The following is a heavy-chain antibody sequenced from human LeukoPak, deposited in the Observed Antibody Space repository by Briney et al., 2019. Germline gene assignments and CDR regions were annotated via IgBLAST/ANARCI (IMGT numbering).Heavy chain of an antibody. CDR3: ARNMGYTYGSDAFDI. CDR2: IYYSEAI. V-gene: IGHV4-59*11. CDR1: GGSIRNHY. Sequence: PSETLSLTCTASGGSIRNHYWSWIRQPPGKGLEWIGYIYYSEAINYNPSLKRRVTISLDTSQQQFSLKLSSVTAADTAVYYCARNMGYTYGSDAFDIWGPGTVVTVSS. D-gene: IGHD5-18*01. J-gene: IGHJ3*02.